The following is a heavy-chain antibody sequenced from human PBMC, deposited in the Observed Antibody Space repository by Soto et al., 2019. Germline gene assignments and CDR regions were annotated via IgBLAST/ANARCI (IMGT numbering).Heavy chain of an antibody. D-gene: IGHD6-6*01. CDR2: ISSSSSYI. J-gene: IGHJ4*02. V-gene: IGHV3-21*01. CDR3: AREGIAARPGFDY. CDR1: GFTFSSYS. Sequence: TGGSLRLTCAASGFTFSSYSMNWVRQAPGKGLGWVSSISSSSSYIYYADSVKGRFTISRDNAKNSLYLQMNSLRAEDTAVYYCAREGIAARPGFDYWGQGTLVTVSS.